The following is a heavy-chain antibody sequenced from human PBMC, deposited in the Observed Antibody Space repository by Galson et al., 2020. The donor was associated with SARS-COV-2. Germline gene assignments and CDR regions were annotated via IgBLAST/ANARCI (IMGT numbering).Heavy chain of an antibody. V-gene: IGHV1-18*04. CDR2: ISAYNGNT. Sequence: ASVKVSCKASGYTFTSYGISWVRQAPGQGLEWMGWISAYNGNTNYAQKLQGRVTMTTDTSTSTAYMELRSLRSDDTAVYYCARMVATFDFPYYYYYMDVWGNGTTVTVSS. CDR1: GYTFTSYG. J-gene: IGHJ6*03. CDR3: ARMVATFDFPYYYYYMDV. D-gene: IGHD5-12*01.